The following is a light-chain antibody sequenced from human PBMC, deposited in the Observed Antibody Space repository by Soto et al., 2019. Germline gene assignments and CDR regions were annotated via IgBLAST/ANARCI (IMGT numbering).Light chain of an antibody. CDR1: QSVSSY. V-gene: IGKV3-11*01. CDR3: HQRSNWHPLT. CDR2: DPS. Sequence: EIVLTQSPATLSLSPGERSILSCRASQSVSSYLAWYQQKPCQAPRLLVYDPSKRATGIPASFSGGGSETDFILTISSLEHEDFAVYYCHQRSNWHPLTFGGGTKVDIK. J-gene: IGKJ4*01.